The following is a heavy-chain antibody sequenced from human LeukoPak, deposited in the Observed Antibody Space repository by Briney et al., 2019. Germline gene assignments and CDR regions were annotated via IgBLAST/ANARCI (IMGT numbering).Heavy chain of an antibody. CDR3: AKSYDNGWYVCDY. CDR2: ISYDGSIK. D-gene: IGHD6-19*01. V-gene: IGHV3-30*18. J-gene: IGHJ4*02. Sequence: GGSLRLPCAASGFTFSNFVMNWVRQAPGKGLEWVAFISYDGSIKSYADSVKGRFAVSRDNSKNTLYLQMNSLRPEDTAFYYCAKSYDNGWYVCDYWGQGTLVTVSS. CDR1: GFTFSNFV.